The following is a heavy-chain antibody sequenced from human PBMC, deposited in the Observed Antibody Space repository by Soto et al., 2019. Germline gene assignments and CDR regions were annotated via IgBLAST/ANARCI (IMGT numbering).Heavy chain of an antibody. V-gene: IGHV4-59*01. J-gene: IGHJ6*02. Sequence: SETLSLTCTVPGGSISSYYWSWIRQPPGKGLEWIGYIYYSGSTNYNPSLKSRVTISVDTSKNQFSLKLSSVTAADTAVYYCARSPLENSSGYYPAPGMDVWGQGTTVTVSS. CDR3: ARSPLENSSGYYPAPGMDV. D-gene: IGHD3-22*01. CDR2: IYYSGST. CDR1: GGSISSYY.